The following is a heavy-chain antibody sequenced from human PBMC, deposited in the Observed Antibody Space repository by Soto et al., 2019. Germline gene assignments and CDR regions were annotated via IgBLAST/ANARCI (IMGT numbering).Heavy chain of an antibody. CDR1: GGSISSYY. CDR2: IYYSGSS. V-gene: IGHV4-59*01. CDR3: ARGGRDLDS. J-gene: IGHJ4*02. Sequence: QVQLQESGPGLVKPSETLSLTCTVSGGSISSYYWSWIRQPPGKGLEWIGFIYYSGSSNYNPSLKSRVTISVDTSKNQFSLNLNSVTAADTAVYYCARGGRDLDSWGQGTLVTVSS. D-gene: IGHD1-26*01.